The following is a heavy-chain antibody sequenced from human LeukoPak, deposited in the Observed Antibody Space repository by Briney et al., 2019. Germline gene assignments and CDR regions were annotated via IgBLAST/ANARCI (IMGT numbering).Heavy chain of an antibody. J-gene: IGHJ4*02. CDR2: ISVYNGNT. D-gene: IGHD6-19*01. V-gene: IGHV1-18*01. CDR1: GYTFTSCG. CDR3: VRGAVAGTNLFDC. Sequence: SVTVSCKTSGYTFTSCGISWMRHAPGQGLDLMGWISVYNGNTNYAQKLQGRVTMPTDTSTSTAYMELGSLRSDDTAVYYCVRGAVAGTNLFDCWGQGTLVTVSS.